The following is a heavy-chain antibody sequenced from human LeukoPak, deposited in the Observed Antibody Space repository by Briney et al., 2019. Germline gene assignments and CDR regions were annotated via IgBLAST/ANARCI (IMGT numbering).Heavy chain of an antibody. CDR3: ARLGVAAAVDYFDY. Sequence: SETLPLTCTVSGGSISSSSYYWGWIRQPPGKGLEWIGSIYYSGSTYYNPSLKSRVTISVDTSKNQFSLKLSSVTAADTAVYYCARLGVAAAVDYFDYWGQGTLVTVSA. J-gene: IGHJ4*02. V-gene: IGHV4-39*01. D-gene: IGHD6-13*01. CDR1: GGSISSSSYY. CDR2: IYYSGST.